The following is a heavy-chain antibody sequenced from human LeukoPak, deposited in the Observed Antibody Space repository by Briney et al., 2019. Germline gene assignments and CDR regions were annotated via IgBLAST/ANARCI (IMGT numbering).Heavy chain of an antibody. J-gene: IGHJ4*02. V-gene: IGHV4-59*12. Sequence: PSETLSLTCTVSGGSISSYYWSWIRQPPGKGLEWIGYIYYSGSTNYNPSLKSRVTISVDTSKNQFSLKLTSLTAADTAIYYCAREMRDMVRGIILYYFDYWGQGTLVTVSS. CDR2: IYYSGST. CDR3: AREMRDMVRGIILYYFDY. D-gene: IGHD3-10*01. CDR1: GGSISSYY.